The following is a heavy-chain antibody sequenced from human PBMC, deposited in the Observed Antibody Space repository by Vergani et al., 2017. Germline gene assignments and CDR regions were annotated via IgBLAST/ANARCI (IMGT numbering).Heavy chain of an antibody. Sequence: QVQLQESGPGLVKPSETLSLTCTVSGGSISSYYWSWIRQPPGKGLEWIGYIYYSGSTNYNPSLKSRDTISVDTSKNQFSLKLSSVTAADTAVYYCASGAYSGSYYVNYWGQGTLVTVSS. CDR1: GGSISSYY. J-gene: IGHJ4*02. CDR2: IYYSGST. CDR3: ASGAYSGSYYVNY. D-gene: IGHD1-26*01. V-gene: IGHV4-59*01.